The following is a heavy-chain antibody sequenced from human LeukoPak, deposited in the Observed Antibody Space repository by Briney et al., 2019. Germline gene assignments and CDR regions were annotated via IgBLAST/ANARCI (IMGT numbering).Heavy chain of an antibody. CDR1: GYTFTSYD. CDR3: ARGTGESKALWDAFDI. Sequence: ASVKVSCKASGYTFTSYDINWVRQATGQGLEWMGWMNPNSGNTGYAQKFQGRVTMTRNTSISTAYMELSSLRSEDTAVYYCARGTGESKALWDAFDIWGQGTMVTVSS. D-gene: IGHD6-6*01. V-gene: IGHV1-8*01. CDR2: MNPNSGNT. J-gene: IGHJ3*02.